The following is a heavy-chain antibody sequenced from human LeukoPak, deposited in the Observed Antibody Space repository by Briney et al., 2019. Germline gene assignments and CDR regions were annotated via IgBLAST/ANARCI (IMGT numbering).Heavy chain of an antibody. J-gene: IGHJ5*01. Sequence: GRSLRLSCTASGFTFIGYEMHWVREAPGKGLVWVSRINPDGSRTSYADSVNGRFTISRDNAKNTLSLHMNSLRADDTGVYYCARELPREVTLDSWGQGTLVTVSS. CDR1: GFTFIGYE. V-gene: IGHV3-74*01. CDR2: INPDGSRT. D-gene: IGHD2-21*02. CDR3: ARELPREVTLDS.